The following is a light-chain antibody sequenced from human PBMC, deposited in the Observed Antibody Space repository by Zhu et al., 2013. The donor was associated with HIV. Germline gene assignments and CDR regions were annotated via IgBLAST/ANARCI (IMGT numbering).Light chain of an antibody. Sequence: EIVLTQSPGTLSLSPGEGATLSCRASESVRNYLAWYQHKPGQAPRLLIYDASNRATGIPARFSGSGSGTDFTLTISSLESEDFAIYYCQHRSSWSLTFGGGTKVEIK. CDR1: ESVRNY. CDR2: DAS. J-gene: IGKJ4*01. V-gene: IGKV3-11*01. CDR3: QHRSSWSLT.